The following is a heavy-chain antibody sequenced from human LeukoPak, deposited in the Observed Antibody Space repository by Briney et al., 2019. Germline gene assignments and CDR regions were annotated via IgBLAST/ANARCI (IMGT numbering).Heavy chain of an antibody. CDR1: GYTFTSYG. Sequence: GASVKVSCKASGYTFTSYGISWVRQAPGQGLEWMGWISAYNGNTNYAQKLQGRVTMTTDTSTSTAYMELRSLRSDDTAVYYCAGDGSGSYYLDYYYYGMDVWGQGTTVTVSS. V-gene: IGHV1-18*01. J-gene: IGHJ6*02. CDR2: ISAYNGNT. CDR3: AGDGSGSYYLDYYYYGMDV. D-gene: IGHD3-10*01.